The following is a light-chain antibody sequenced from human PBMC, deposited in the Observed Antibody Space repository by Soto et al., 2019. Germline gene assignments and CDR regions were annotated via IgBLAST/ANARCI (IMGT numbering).Light chain of an antibody. CDR1: QTVSINY. V-gene: IGKV3-20*01. J-gene: IGKJ5*01. CDR2: ATS. Sequence: EIVLTQSPGTLSLSPGERATLSCRASQTVSINYLAWYQQKPGQAPRLLISATSSRATGIPDRFSGSGSGTDFTLTISRLEPEDFAVYYCQQYDNSPPITFGQGTHWRL. CDR3: QQYDNSPPIT.